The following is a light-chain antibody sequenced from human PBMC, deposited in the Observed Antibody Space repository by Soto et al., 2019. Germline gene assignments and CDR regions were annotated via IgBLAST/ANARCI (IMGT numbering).Light chain of an antibody. V-gene: IGLV2-11*02. Sequence: QSVLTQPRSVSGSPGQPVTISCTGTSSDVGGYNHVSWYQQHPGKAPKLMISGVTKRPSRVPDRFSGSKSVNTASLTISGLQAQDEADYYCSSYTSSSTLDVYGTWTKVTVL. J-gene: IGLJ1*01. CDR3: SSYTSSSTLDV. CDR2: GVT. CDR1: SSDVGGYNH.